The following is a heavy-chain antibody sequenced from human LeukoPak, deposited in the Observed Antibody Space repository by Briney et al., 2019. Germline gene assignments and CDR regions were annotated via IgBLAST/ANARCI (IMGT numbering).Heavy chain of an antibody. Sequence: SETLSLTCTVSGGSISSSSYYWGWIRQPPGKGLEWIGSIYYSGSTYYNPSLQSRVTISVDTSKNQFSLKLSSVTATDTAVYYCARTDAKSYSSGWYNYWGQGTLVTVSS. D-gene: IGHD6-19*01. CDR3: ARTDAKSYSSGWYNY. J-gene: IGHJ4*02. CDR1: GGSISSSSYY. V-gene: IGHV4-39*01. CDR2: IYYSGST.